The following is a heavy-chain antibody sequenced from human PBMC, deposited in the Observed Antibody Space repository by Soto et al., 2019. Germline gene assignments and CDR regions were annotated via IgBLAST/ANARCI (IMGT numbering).Heavy chain of an antibody. CDR1: GGTFSTYS. D-gene: IGHD2-21*01. J-gene: IGHJ3*02. V-gene: IGHV1-69*02. CDR2: SIPMLGVR. CDR3: TIGSWSGEVFDI. Sequence: QVQLVQSGAEVKKPGSSVKVSCKDSGGTFSTYSMFWVRQAPGQGLEWMGRSIPMLGVRNYAQRFQDRVTIIADKATATVHMELSSLRSEATALYYGTIGSWSGEVFDIWGQGTMVTVSS.